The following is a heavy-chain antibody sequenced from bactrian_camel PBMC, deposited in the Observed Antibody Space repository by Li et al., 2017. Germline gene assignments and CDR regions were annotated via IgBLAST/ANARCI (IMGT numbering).Heavy chain of an antibody. CDR2: IFDDGSDS. CDR1: GFTFSAVD. V-gene: IGHV3S6*01. J-gene: IGHJ4*01. Sequence: HVQLVESGGDLVQPGGSLRLSCAASGFTFSAVDMMWVRQAPGKGLEWVSSIFDDGSDSAYADSVKGRFTISRDNAKDTLYLQMNSLKIEDTAVYYCALGSSRQATMTARGKGTQVTVS. D-gene: IGHD3*01.